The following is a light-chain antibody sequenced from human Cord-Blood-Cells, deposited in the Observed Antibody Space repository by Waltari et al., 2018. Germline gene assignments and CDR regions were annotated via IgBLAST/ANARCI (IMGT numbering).Light chain of an antibody. CDR1: SSDGCGYNY. CDR3: SSYTSSSTLYV. V-gene: IGLV2-14*01. J-gene: IGLJ1*01. Sequence: QSALTQPASVSGSPGQSITISCTGTSSDGCGYNYVSWYQQHPGKAPKLMIYDVSKRPSGVSNRFSGSKSGNTASLTISGLQAEDEADYYCSSYTSSSTLYVFGTGTKVTVL. CDR2: DVS.